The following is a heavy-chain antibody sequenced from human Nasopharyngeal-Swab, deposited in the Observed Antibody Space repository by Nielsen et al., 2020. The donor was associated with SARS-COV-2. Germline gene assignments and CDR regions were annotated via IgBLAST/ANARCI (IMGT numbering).Heavy chain of an antibody. CDR3: ARVGVNRYNWNYKGWFDP. V-gene: IGHV4-34*01. CDR2: INHSGST. Sequence: WIRQPPGKGPEWIGEINHSGSTNYNPSLKSRVTISVDTSKNQFSLKLSSVTAADTTVYYCARVGVNRYNWNYKGWFDPWGQGTLVTVSS. D-gene: IGHD1-7*01. J-gene: IGHJ5*02.